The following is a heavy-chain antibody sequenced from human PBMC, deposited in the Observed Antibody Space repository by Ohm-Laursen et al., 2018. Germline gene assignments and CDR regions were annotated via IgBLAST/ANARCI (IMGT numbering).Heavy chain of an antibody. Sequence: SLRLSCAASGFTFSSYAMSWVRQAPGKGLEWVSAISGSGGSTYYADSVKGRFTVSRDNAKNSLFLQLNALRAEDTAVYYCAAGSGWLIDYWGQGTLVTVSS. CDR1: GFTFSSYA. J-gene: IGHJ4*02. CDR3: AAGSGWLIDY. D-gene: IGHD6-19*01. V-gene: IGHV3-23*01. CDR2: ISGSGGST.